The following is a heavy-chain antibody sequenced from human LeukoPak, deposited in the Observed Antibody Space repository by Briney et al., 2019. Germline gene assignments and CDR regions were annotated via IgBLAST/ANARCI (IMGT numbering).Heavy chain of an antibody. D-gene: IGHD2-15*01. Sequence: SETLSLPCTVSGGSISSGDYYWSWIRQPPGKGLEWIGYIYYSGSTYYNPSLKSRVTISVDTSKNQFSLKLSSVTAADTAVYCCARQSFGYCSGGSCYLYWFDPWGQGTLVTVSS. J-gene: IGHJ5*02. CDR3: ARQSFGYCSGGSCYLYWFDP. CDR2: IYYSGST. V-gene: IGHV4-30-4*08. CDR1: GGSISSGDYY.